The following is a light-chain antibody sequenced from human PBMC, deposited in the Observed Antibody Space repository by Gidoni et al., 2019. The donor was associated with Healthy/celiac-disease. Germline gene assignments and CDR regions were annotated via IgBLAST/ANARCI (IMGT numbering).Light chain of an antibody. Sequence: EIVLTQSPGTLSLSPGERATLSCRASQSVSSSYLAWYQQKPGQAPRLLIYGASSRATGIPDRFSGSGSGTDFTLTISRLEPEDFGVYYCQQYGSFFGQGTKLEIK. J-gene: IGKJ2*01. CDR1: QSVSSSY. CDR3: QQYGSF. V-gene: IGKV3-20*01. CDR2: GAS.